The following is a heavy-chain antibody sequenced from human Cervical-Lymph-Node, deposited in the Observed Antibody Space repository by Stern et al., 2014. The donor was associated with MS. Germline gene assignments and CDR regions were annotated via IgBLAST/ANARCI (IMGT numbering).Heavy chain of an antibody. CDR1: GGTFSSYA. CDR2: IIPIFGTA. J-gene: IGHJ5*02. D-gene: IGHD2-2*01. Sequence: QVQLVQSGAEVKKPGSSVKVSCKASGGTFSSYAISWVRQAPGQGLEWMGGIIPIFGTANYAQKFQGRGTITADESTSTAYMELSSLRSEDTAVYYCARDPASIVVVPAAMGNWFDPWGQGTLVTVSS. V-gene: IGHV1-69*01. CDR3: ARDPASIVVVPAAMGNWFDP.